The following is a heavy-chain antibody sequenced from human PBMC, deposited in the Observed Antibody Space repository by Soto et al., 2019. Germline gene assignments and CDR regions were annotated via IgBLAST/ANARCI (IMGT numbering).Heavy chain of an antibody. CDR3: ARTEKYCSSTSCYSYYFDY. J-gene: IGHJ4*02. CDR2: INHSGST. D-gene: IGHD2-2*01. V-gene: IGHV4-34*01. Sequence: SETLSLTCAVYGGSFSGYYWSWIRQPPGKGLEWIGEINHSGSTNYNPSLKSRVTISVDTSENQFSLELSSVTAADTAVYYCARTEKYCSSTSCYSYYFDYWGQGTLVTVSS. CDR1: GGSFSGYY.